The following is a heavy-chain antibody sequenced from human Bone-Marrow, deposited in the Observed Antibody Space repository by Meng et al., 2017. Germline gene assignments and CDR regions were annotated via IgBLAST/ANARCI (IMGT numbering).Heavy chain of an antibody. V-gene: IGHV4-34*01. Sequence: HVEPQRVGPVPLTPLETLFLPCVGCGGSFSAYYWSWIRQPPGKGLGWIGEINHSGSTNYNPSLESRATISVDTSQNNLSLKLSSVTAADSAVYYCARGPTTMAHDFDYWGQGTLVTVSS. CDR2: INHSGST. CDR1: GGSFSAYY. CDR3: ARGPTTMAHDFDY. D-gene: IGHD4-11*01. J-gene: IGHJ4*02.